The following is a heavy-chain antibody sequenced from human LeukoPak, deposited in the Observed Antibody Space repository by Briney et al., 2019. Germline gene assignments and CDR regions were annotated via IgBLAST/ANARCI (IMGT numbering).Heavy chain of an antibody. V-gene: IGHV3-48*02. CDR1: GFTFSSYA. CDR3: ARVGIAVAQFFDY. J-gene: IGHJ4*02. CDR2: ISSSSSAI. D-gene: IGHD6-19*01. Sequence: GGSLRLSCAASGFTFSSYAMSWVRQAPGKGLEWVSYISSSSSAIYYADSVKGRFTISRDNAKNSLYLQMNSLRDEDTAVYYCARVGIAVAQFFDYWGQGTLVTVSS.